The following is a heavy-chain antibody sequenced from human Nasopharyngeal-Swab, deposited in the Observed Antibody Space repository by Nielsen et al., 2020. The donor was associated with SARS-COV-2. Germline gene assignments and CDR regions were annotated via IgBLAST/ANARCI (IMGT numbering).Heavy chain of an antibody. CDR3: ARDPMITFGGVIVADYYYYGMDV. CDR1: GFTFSSYA. V-gene: IGHV3-30-3*01. J-gene: IGHJ6*02. D-gene: IGHD3-16*02. CDR2: ISYDGSNK. Sequence: GESLKISCAASGFTFSSYAMHWVRQAPGKGLEWVAVISYDGSNKYYGDSVKGRFTISRDNSKNTLYLQMNSLRAEDTAVYYCARDPMITFGGVIVADYYYYGMDVWGQGTTVTVSS.